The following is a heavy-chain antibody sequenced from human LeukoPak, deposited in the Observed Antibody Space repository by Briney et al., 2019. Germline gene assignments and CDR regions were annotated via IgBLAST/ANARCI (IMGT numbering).Heavy chain of an antibody. CDR2: IIPILGIA. D-gene: IGHD5-12*01. CDR1: GGTFSSYA. V-gene: IGHV1-69*04. J-gene: IGHJ5*02. CDR3: ARDRDLVATITGFNWFDP. Sequence: ASVKVSCKASGGTFSSYAISWVRQAPGQGLEWMGRIIPILGIANYAQKFQGRVTITADKSTSTAYMELSSLRSEDTAVYYCARDRDLVATITGFNWFDPWGQGTLVTVSS.